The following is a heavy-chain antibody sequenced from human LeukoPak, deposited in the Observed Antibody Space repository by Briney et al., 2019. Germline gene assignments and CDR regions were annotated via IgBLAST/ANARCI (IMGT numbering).Heavy chain of an antibody. CDR3: ARRLHGPYWYFDL. J-gene: IGHJ2*01. CDR2: IYPGDSDT. CDR1: GNSFTSSW. Sequence: GESLKISCKGSGNSFTSSWIGWVRQIPGKGLEWMGIIYPGDSDTRYSPSFQGQVTISADKSISTAYLQWSTLKASDTAMYYCARRLHGPYWYFDLWGRGTLVTVSS. V-gene: IGHV5-51*01.